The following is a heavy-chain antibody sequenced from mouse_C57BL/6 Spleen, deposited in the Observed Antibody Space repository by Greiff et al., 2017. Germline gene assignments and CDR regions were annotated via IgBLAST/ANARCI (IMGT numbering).Heavy chain of an antibody. CDR2: ISDGGSYT. D-gene: IGHD3-1*01. CDR1: GFTFSSYA. V-gene: IGHV5-4*01. J-gene: IGHJ3*01. Sequence: EVKLVESGGGLVKPGGSLKLSCAASGFTFSSYAMSWVRQTPEKRLEWVATISDGGSYTYYPDNVKGRFTISRDNAKNNLYLQMSHLKSEDIAMYYCARDGARSWFAYWGQGTLVTVSA. CDR3: ARDGARSWFAY.